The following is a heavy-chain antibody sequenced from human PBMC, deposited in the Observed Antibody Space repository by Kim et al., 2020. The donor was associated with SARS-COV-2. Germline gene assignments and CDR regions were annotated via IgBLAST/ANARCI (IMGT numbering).Heavy chain of an antibody. Sequence: GGSLRLSCAASGFTFSNYWMNWVRQAPGKGLEWVANIKEDGSKKYYVDSVKGRFTISRDNARNSLYLQMDSLKAEDTAIYYCANWGGTTGITTGGWGQGTLVTVSS. CDR1: GFTFSNYW. D-gene: IGHD4-4*01. CDR3: ANWGGTTGITTGG. V-gene: IGHV3-7*01. CDR2: IKEDGSKK. J-gene: IGHJ4*02.